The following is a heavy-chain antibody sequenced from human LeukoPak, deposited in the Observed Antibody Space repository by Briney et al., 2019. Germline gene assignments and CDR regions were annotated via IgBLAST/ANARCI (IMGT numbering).Heavy chain of an antibody. CDR1: GFTFSSYW. J-gene: IGHJ6*03. D-gene: IGHD6-13*01. CDR2: IESKTDGGTT. Sequence: GGSLRLSCAASGFTFSSYWMSWVRQAPGKGLEWVGRIESKTDGGTTDYAAPVKGRFTISRDDSKNTLYLQMNSLKTDDTAVYYCTTGSDSSWFYYYYYMDVWGKGTTVTVSS. CDR3: TTGSDSSWFYYYYYMDV. V-gene: IGHV3-15*04.